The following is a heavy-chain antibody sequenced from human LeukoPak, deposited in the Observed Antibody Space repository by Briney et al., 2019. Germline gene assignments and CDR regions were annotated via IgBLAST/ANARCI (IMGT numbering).Heavy chain of an antibody. CDR3: ARGSSGWLSRVVDY. V-gene: IGHV1-8*01. CDR1: GYTFTSYD. J-gene: IGHJ4*02. CDR2: MNPNSGNT. Sequence: GASVKVSCKASGYTFTSYDINWVRQATGQGLEWMGWMNPNSGNTGYAQKFQGRVTMTRNTSISTAYMELSSLRSEDTAVYYCARGSSGWLSRVVDYWGQGTLVTVSS. D-gene: IGHD6-19*01.